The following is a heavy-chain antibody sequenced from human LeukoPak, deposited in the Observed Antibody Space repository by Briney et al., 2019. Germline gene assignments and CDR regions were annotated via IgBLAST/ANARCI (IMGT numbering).Heavy chain of an antibody. CDR1: GGSFSGYY. D-gene: IGHD3-10*01. CDR2: INHSGST. CDR3: ARAGVRGSGSYPGY. J-gene: IGHJ4*02. Sequence: SETLSLTCAVYGGSFSGYYWSWIRQPPGKGLEWIREINHSGSTNYNPSLKSRVTISVDTSKNQFSLKLSSVTAADTAVYYCARAGVRGSGSYPGYWGQGTLVTVSS. V-gene: IGHV4-34*01.